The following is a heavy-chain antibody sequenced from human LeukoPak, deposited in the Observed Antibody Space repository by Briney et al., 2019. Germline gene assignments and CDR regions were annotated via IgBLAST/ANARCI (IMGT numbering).Heavy chain of an antibody. Sequence: GGSLRLSCGASGFTFDDYWMSWVRRAPGQGLEWVANINQDGSDKYYLDSAKGRFTISRDNARNSLYLQVNSLRAEDTAVYYCARGGTSGYSSTRHFWGGNYYFDYWGQGSLVTVSS. J-gene: IGHJ4*02. V-gene: IGHV3-7*01. D-gene: IGHD2-2*01. CDR3: ARGGTSGYSSTRHFWGGNYYFDY. CDR1: GFTFDDYW. CDR2: INQDGSDK.